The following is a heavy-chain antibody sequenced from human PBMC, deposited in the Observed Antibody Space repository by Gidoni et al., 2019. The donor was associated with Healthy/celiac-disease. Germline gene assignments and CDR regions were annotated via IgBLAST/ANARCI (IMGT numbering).Heavy chain of an antibody. CDR3: ASVPCRVKQQLVRGRGSRGDYYGMDV. V-gene: IGHV4-34*01. CDR1: GGSFSGYY. CDR2: INHSGST. Sequence: QVQLQQWGAGLLKPSETLSLTCAVYGGSFSGYYWSWIRQPPGKGLEWIGEINHSGSTNYNPSLKSRVTISVDTSKNQFSLKLSSVTAADTAVYYCASVPCRVKQQLVRGRGSRGDYYGMDVWGQGTTVTVSS. D-gene: IGHD6-13*01. J-gene: IGHJ6*02.